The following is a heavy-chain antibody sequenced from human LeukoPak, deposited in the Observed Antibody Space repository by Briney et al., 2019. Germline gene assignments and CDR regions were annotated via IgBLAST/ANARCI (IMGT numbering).Heavy chain of an antibody. V-gene: IGHV4-30-2*01. D-gene: IGHD6-13*01. Sequence: SQTLSLTCAVSGGSISSGGYSWSWIRQPPGKGLEWIGYIYHSGSTYYNPSLKSRVTISVDTSKNQFSLKLSSVTAADTAAYYCARAPRGYSSFYAFDIWGQGTMVTVSS. CDR1: GGSISSGGYS. J-gene: IGHJ3*02. CDR3: ARAPRGYSSFYAFDI. CDR2: IYHSGST.